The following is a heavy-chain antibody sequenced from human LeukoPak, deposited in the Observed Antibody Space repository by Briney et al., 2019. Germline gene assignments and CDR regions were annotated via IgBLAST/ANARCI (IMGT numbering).Heavy chain of an antibody. CDR2: INSDGSST. CDR3: ARDIGDILTGQYFGAFDI. V-gene: IGHV3-74*01. CDR1: GFTVSSNY. J-gene: IGHJ3*02. D-gene: IGHD3-9*01. Sequence: PGGSLILSCAASGFTVSSNYMSWVRQAPGKGLVWVSRINSDGSSTSYADSVKGRFTISRDNAKNTLYLQMNSLRAEDTAVYYCARDIGDILTGQYFGAFDIWGQGTMVTVSS.